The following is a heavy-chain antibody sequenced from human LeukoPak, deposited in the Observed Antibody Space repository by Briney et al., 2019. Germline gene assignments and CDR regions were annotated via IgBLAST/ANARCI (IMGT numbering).Heavy chain of an antibody. J-gene: IGHJ4*02. CDR2: ISGGSSYI. CDR1: GFTFSSYS. Sequence: GGSLRLSCAASGFTFSSYSMNWGRQAPGKGLEWVSSISGGSSYIYYADAVKGRFTISRDNAKNSLYLQMNSLRAEDTALYYCARSVVSRQPPDYWGQGTLVTVSS. V-gene: IGHV3-21*01. D-gene: IGHD3-22*01. CDR3: ARSVVSRQPPDY.